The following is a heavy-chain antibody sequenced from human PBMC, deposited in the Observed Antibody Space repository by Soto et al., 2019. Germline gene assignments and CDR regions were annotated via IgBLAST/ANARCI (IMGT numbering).Heavy chain of an antibody. V-gene: IGHV3-21*01. CDR1: GFTFSSYS. CDR2: ISSSSSYI. CDR3: AREVGATDEPAEGFDY. Sequence: GGSLRLSCAASGFTFSSYSMNWVRQAPGKGLEWVSSISSSSSYIYYADSVKGRFTISRDNAKNSLYLQMNSLRAEDTAVYYCAREVGATDEPAEGFDYWGQGTLVTVSS. J-gene: IGHJ4*02. D-gene: IGHD1-26*01.